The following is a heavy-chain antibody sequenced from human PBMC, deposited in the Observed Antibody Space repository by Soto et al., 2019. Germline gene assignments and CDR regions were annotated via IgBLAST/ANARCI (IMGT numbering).Heavy chain of an antibody. CDR3: ASHYDIPTGALAYFDF. V-gene: IGHV3-23*01. D-gene: IGHD3-9*01. CDR1: GFNFDTYMMSRFT. Sequence: EVQLLESGGGLVQPGGSLRLACAASGFNFDTYMMSRFTMSWVRQAPGKGLEWVSAISRSGDAIYYADSVRGRFTISRDNSKNTLYLQMNSLRAEDTAIYYCASHYDIPTGALAYFDFWGQGSLVTVSS. CDR2: ISRSGDAI. J-gene: IGHJ4*02.